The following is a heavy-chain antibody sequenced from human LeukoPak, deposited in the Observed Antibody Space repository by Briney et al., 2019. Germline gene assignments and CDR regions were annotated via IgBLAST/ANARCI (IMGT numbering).Heavy chain of an antibody. CDR3: AREYNWNYAPDAFDI. J-gene: IGHJ3*02. D-gene: IGHD1-7*01. V-gene: IGHV4-4*07. CDR2: IYTSGST. CDR1: GGSISSYY. Sequence: SETLSLTCTVSGGSISSYYWSWIRQPAGKGLEWIGRIYTSGSTNYNPSLKSRVTMSVDTSKNQFSLKLSSVTAADTAVYYCAREYNWNYAPDAFDIWGQGTMVTVSS.